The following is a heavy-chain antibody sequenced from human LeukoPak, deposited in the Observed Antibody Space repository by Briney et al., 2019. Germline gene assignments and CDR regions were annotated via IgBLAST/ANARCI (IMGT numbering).Heavy chain of an antibody. CDR2: IWYDGSNK. D-gene: IGHD1-20*01. J-gene: IGHJ4*02. V-gene: IGHV3-33*01. Sequence: GGSLRLSCAASGFTFSSYGMHWVRQAPGKGLEWVAVIWYDGSNKYYADSVKGRFTISRDNSKNTLYLQMNSLRAEDTAVYYCAREWYNWNAPDVQYFDYWGQGTLVTVSS. CDR3: AREWYNWNAPDVQYFDY. CDR1: GFTFSSYG.